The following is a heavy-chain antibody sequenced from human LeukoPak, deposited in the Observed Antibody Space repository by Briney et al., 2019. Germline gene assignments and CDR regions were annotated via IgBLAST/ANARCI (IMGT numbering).Heavy chain of an antibody. CDR2: IWCDGSNK. D-gene: IGHD5-18*01. V-gene: IGHV3-33*01. J-gene: IGHJ4*02. CDR3: ATDSLGYSYGQTYFDY. CDR1: GFTFSSYG. Sequence: GGSLRLSCAASGFTFSSYGMHWVRQAPGKGLEWVAVIWCDGSNKYYADSVKGRFTISRDNSKNTLYLQMNSLRAEDTAVYYCATDSLGYSYGQTYFDYWGQGTLVTVSS.